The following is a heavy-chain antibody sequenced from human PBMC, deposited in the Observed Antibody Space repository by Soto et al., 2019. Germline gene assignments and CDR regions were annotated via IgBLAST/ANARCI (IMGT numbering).Heavy chain of an antibody. CDR2: ISGSGCST. CDR3: AKAYYDFWSGSEVFGY. J-gene: IGHJ4*02. Sequence: GGSLRLSCAASGFTFSSYAMSWVRQAPGKGLEWVSAISGSGCSTYYADSVKGRFTISRDNSKNTLYLQMNSLRAEDTAVYYCAKAYYDFWSGSEVFGYWGQGTLVTVSS. D-gene: IGHD3-3*01. CDR1: GFTFSSYA. V-gene: IGHV3-23*01.